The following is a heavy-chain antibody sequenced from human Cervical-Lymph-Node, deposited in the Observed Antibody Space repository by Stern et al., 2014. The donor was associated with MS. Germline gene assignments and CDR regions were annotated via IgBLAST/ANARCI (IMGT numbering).Heavy chain of an antibody. CDR3: ARRATTYFDS. D-gene: IGHD1-26*01. CDR2: I. Sequence: EVQLLQSGAEAKKPGESLKISCKGSGYRFTSYWIGWVRQRPGKGLEWMGIICPSFQGQVTISADKSISTAYLQWSSLKASDTAIYYCARRATTYFDSWGQGTLVTVSS. CDR1: GYRFTSYW. J-gene: IGHJ4*02. V-gene: IGHV5-51*01.